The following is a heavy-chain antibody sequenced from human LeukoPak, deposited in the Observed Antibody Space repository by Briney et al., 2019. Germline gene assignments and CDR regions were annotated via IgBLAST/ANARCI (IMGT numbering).Heavy chain of an antibody. V-gene: IGHV7-4-1*02. D-gene: IGHD6-19*01. Sequence: ASVKVSCKASGGTFSNNAISWVRQAPGQGLEWMGWINTDTGNPTYAQGFTGHFVFSLDTSVSTAYLQISSLKAEDTAVYYCATYRSADLGFDPWGQGTLVTVSS. J-gene: IGHJ5*02. CDR3: ATYRSADLGFDP. CDR2: INTDTGNP. CDR1: GGTFSNNA.